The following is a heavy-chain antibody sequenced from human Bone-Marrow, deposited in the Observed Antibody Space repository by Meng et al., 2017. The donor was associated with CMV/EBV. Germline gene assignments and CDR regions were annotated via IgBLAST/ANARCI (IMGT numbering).Heavy chain of an antibody. CDR1: GFTFSSYS. CDR3: ARGSGNFDY. V-gene: IGHV3-21*01. CDR2: ISSSSSYI. Sequence: GESLKISCAASGFTFSSYSMNWVRQAPGKGLEWVSSISSSSSYIYYADSVKGRFTISKDNAKNSLYLQMNSLRAEDTAVYYCARGSGNFDYWGHGPLVTVSS. D-gene: IGHD3-3*01. J-gene: IGHJ4*01.